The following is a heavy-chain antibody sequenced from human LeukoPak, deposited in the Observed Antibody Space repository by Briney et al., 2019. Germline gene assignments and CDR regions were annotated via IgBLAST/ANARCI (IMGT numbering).Heavy chain of an antibody. Sequence: PGGSLRLSCEVSGLTFSRHAMNWVRQAPGKGLEWVSYISSSGSTKYYTDSVKGRFTISRDNAKNSLYLEVNSLRDEDTALYYCALYFYDSSGYPSLDYWGQGTLVTVSS. CDR1: GLTFSRHA. D-gene: IGHD3-22*01. J-gene: IGHJ4*02. CDR3: ALYFYDSSGYPSLDY. CDR2: ISSSGSTK. V-gene: IGHV3-48*02.